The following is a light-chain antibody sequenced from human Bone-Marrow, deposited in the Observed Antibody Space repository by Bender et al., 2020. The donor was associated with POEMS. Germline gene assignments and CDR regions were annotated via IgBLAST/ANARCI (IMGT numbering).Light chain of an antibody. Sequence: QSVLTQPPSVSGAPGQRVTISCTGTNSNIGAGFDLHWYHQVPGTAPKLIIYDNDNRPSGVPDRFSGSKSGSSASLAISGLMAEDEGDYYCQSYDNSLSGVVFGGGTKLTVL. CDR1: NSNIGAGFD. V-gene: IGLV1-40*01. CDR2: DND. CDR3: QSYDNSLSGVV. J-gene: IGLJ2*01.